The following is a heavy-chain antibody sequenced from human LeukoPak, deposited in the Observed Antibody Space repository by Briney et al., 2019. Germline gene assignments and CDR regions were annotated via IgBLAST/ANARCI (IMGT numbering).Heavy chain of an antibody. CDR3: VKGYCSSTSCSYYYYYGMDV. CDR1: GFTFSSYA. CDR2: ISSNGGST. J-gene: IGHJ6*04. Sequence: GGSLRLSCSASGFTFSSYAMHWVRQAPGKGLEYVSAISSNGGSTYYADSVKGRFTISRDNPKNTLYLQMSSLRAEDTAVYYCVKGYCSSTSCSYYYYYGMDVWGKGTTVTVSS. D-gene: IGHD2-2*01. V-gene: IGHV3-64D*06.